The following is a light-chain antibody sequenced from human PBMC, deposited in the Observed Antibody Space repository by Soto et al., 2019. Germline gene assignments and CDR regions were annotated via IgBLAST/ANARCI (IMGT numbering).Light chain of an antibody. CDR2: AAS. V-gene: IGKV1-39*01. Sequence: DIQMTQSPSSLSASVGDRVTITCRASQSISSYLNWYQQKPGKAPKLPIYAASSLQSGVPSRFSGSASGTDCTLPISSLQPEDFATYHCQQGYSTPWTFGRGTKVEIK. J-gene: IGKJ1*01. CDR3: QQGYSTPWT. CDR1: QSISSY.